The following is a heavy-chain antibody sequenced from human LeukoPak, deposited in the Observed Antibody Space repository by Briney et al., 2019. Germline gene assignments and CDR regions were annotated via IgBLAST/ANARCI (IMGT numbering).Heavy chain of an antibody. J-gene: IGHJ4*02. CDR2: ISYDGTNK. V-gene: IGHV3-30-3*01. D-gene: IGHD3-9*01. CDR3: ARDFGWLSGFDN. Sequence: GGSLRLSCAASGFTLSSYAIHWVRQAPGKGLEWVAIISYDGTNKYYADSVRARFTISRDNSKNTLYLQMNSLRAEDTAVYYCARDFGWLSGFDNWGQGTLVTVSS. CDR1: GFTLSSYA.